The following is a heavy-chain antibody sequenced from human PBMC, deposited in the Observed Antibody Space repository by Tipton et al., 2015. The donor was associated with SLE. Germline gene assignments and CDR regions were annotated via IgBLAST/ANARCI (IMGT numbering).Heavy chain of an antibody. CDR1: DYSISSGYY. D-gene: IGHD3-10*01. J-gene: IGHJ4*02. CDR3: ARQAIGAYDS. CDR2: IYHSGRT. Sequence: TLSLTCAVSDYSISSGYYWGWIRQPPGKGLEWIGSIYHSGRTFYNPSLKSRVTISVDTSKNQFSLKLNSVTATDTAVYYCARQAIGAYDSWGQGSLVTVSS. V-gene: IGHV4-38-2*01.